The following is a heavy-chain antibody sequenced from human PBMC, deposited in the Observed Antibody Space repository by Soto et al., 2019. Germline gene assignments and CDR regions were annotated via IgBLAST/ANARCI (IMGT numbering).Heavy chain of an antibody. Sequence: PSETLSLTCTVSGGSMSRLYWTWLRQPPGKGLEWTGYISYSGSTYYNPSLKSRVTISADTSRNQFSLKLSSVIAADTAVYYCARADPDASVGYWGQGTLFAVSS. J-gene: IGHJ4*02. CDR2: ISYSGST. D-gene: IGHD3-16*01. CDR1: GGSMSRLY. CDR3: ARADPDASVGY. V-gene: IGHV4-59*11.